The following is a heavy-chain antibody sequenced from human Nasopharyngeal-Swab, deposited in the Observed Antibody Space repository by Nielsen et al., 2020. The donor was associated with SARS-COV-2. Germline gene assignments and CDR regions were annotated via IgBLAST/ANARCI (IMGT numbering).Heavy chain of an antibody. CDR3: AVHVAGDRPPFDP. D-gene: IGHD6-19*01. V-gene: IGHV7-4-1*02. CDR1: GYTFTSYA. J-gene: IGHJ5*02. Sequence: ASVEVSCKASGYTFTSYAMNWVRQAPGQGLEWMGWINTNTGNPTYAQGFTGRFVFSLDTPVSTAYLQISSLKAEDTAVYYCAVHVAGDRPPFDPWGQGTLVTVSS. CDR2: INTNTGNP.